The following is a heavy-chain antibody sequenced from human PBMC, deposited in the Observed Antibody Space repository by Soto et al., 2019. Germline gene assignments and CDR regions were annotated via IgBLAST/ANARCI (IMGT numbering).Heavy chain of an antibody. V-gene: IGHV1-69*14. Sequence: QVQLVQSGTEVTKPGSSVQVSCKVSGDTFRSNGISWVRQVPGQGLDWMGGVTPIYGKGNYALKLLGRVNITADKTTSTASMELSGLRHEDTGVYYCARDGGVTWMTTILDSWGQGTVVTVSP. J-gene: IGHJ5*01. CDR3: ARDGGVTWMTTILDS. CDR1: GDTFRSNG. CDR2: VTPIYGKG. D-gene: IGHD2-8*02.